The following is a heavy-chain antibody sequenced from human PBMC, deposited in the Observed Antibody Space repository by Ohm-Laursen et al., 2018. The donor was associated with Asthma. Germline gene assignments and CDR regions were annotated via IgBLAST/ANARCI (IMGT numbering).Heavy chain of an antibody. V-gene: IGHV3-23*01. Sequence: SLRLSCSASGFTFSSYAMSWVRQAPGKGLEWVSAISGSGGSTYYADSVKGRFTISRDNSKNTLYLQMNSLRAEDTAVYYCARVHYYDSSNFDYWGQGTLVTVSS. CDR3: ARVHYYDSSNFDY. J-gene: IGHJ4*02. CDR2: ISGSGGST. CDR1: GFTFSSYA. D-gene: IGHD3-22*01.